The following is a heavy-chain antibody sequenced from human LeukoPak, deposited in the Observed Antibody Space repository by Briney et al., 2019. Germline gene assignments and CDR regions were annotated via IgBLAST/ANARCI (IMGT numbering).Heavy chain of an antibody. CDR1: GGSISSGGCY. CDR3: ARSVAARRGGYFDY. D-gene: IGHD6-6*01. V-gene: IGHV4-31*03. CDR2: IYYSGST. J-gene: IGHJ4*02. Sequence: PSETLSLTCTVSGGSISSGGCYWSWIRQHPGKGLEWIGYIYYSGSTYYNPSLKSRVTISVDTSKNQFSLKLSSVTAADTAVYYCARSVAARRGGYFDYWGQGTLVTVSS.